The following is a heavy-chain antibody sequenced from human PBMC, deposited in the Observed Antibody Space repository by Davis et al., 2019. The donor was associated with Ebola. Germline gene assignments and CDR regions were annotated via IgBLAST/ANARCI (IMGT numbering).Heavy chain of an antibody. CDR1: GGSISSSNW. CDR3: ARSPGIARYNWFDP. V-gene: IGHV4-4*02. CDR2: IYHSGST. Sequence: MPSETLSLTCTVSGGSISSSNWWSWVRQPPGKGLEWIGEIYHSGSTNYNPSLKSRVTISVDTSKNQFSLKLSSVTAADTAVYYCARSPGIARYNWFDPWGQGTLVTVSS. J-gene: IGHJ5*02. D-gene: IGHD6-13*01.